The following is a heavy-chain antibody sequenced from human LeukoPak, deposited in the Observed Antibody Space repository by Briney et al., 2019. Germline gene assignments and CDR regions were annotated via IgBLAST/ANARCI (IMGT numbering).Heavy chain of an antibody. D-gene: IGHD3-10*01. Sequence: GGSLRLSCSASGFTFSSYAMHWVRQAPGKGLEWVAVIWYDGSNKYYADSVKGRFTISRDNSKNTLYLQMNSLRAEDTAVYYCASIPPPEKLLSGRFDYYYGMDVWGKGTTVTVSS. J-gene: IGHJ6*04. CDR2: IWYDGSNK. CDR1: GFTFSSYA. CDR3: ASIPPPEKLLSGRFDYYYGMDV. V-gene: IGHV3-33*08.